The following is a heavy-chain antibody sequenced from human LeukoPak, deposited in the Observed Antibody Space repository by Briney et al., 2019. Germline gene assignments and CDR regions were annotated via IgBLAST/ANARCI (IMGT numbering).Heavy chain of an antibody. CDR2: INHSGST. V-gene: IGHV4-34*01. CDR3: ARGRVRFCSSTSCRYYYYGMDV. CDR1: GGSFSGYY. Sequence: KASETLSLTCAVYGGSFSGYYWSWIRQPPGKGLEWIGEINHSGSTNYNPSLKSRVTISVDTSKNQFSLKLSSVTAADTAVYYCARGRVRFCSSTSCRYYYYGMDVWGQGTTVTVSS. D-gene: IGHD2-2*01. J-gene: IGHJ6*02.